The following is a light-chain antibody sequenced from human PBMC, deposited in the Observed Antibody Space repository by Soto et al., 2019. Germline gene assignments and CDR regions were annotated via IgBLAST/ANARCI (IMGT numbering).Light chain of an antibody. CDR1: QSVISTY. CDR3: QQFGASPTT. Sequence: EIVLTQSPGTLSLSPGERATLSCRASQSVISTYIAWYQQKPGQAPRLLLYGASNRATSIPDRFRGSGSGTDFTLTITRLGPEDSAMYFCQQFGASPTTFAQGTKLEIK. CDR2: GAS. J-gene: IGKJ2*01. V-gene: IGKV3-20*01.